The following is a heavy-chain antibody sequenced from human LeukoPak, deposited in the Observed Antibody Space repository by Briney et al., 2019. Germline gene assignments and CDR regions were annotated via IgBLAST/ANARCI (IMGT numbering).Heavy chain of an antibody. V-gene: IGHV4-34*01. J-gene: IGHJ4*02. Sequence: SETLSLTCTVSGGSISDAYWSWIRQPPGKGLEWIGEINHSGSTNYNPSLKSRVTISVDTSKNQFSLKLSSVTAADTAAYYCARGKRGCSSTSCYLNYWGQGTLVTVSS. CDR3: ARGKRGCSSTSCYLNY. CDR2: INHSGST. D-gene: IGHD2-2*01. CDR1: GGSISDAY.